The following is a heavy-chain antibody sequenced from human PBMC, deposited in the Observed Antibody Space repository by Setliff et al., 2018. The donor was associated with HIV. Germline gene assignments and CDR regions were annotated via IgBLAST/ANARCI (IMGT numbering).Heavy chain of an antibody. J-gene: IGHJ4*02. Sequence: GESLKISCKGSGYSFTSYWISWVRQMPGKGLEWMGRIDPSNSNTNYSPSFQGHVTILADKSISTAYLQWSSLKASDTAMYYCARGFYGDYYFDYWGQGTLVTVSS. V-gene: IGHV5-10-1*01. CDR2: IDPSNSNT. CDR1: GYSFTSYW. CDR3: ARGFYGDYYFDY. D-gene: IGHD4-17*01.